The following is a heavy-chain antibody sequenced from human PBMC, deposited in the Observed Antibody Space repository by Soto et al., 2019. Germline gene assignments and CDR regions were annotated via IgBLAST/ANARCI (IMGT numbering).Heavy chain of an antibody. CDR2: ISSSSSTI. CDR1: GFTFSIYG. J-gene: IGHJ5*02. CDR3: ARHPERIAQIGWFDP. D-gene: IGHD6-13*01. V-gene: IGHV3-48*01. Sequence: GGSLRLSCTASGFTFSIYGMHWVRQTPGKGLEWVSYISSSSSTIYYADSVKGRFTISRDNAKNSLYLQMNSLRAEDTAVYYCARHPERIAQIGWFDPWGQGTLVTVSS.